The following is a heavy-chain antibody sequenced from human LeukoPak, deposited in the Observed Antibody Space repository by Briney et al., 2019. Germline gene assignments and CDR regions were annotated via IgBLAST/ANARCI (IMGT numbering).Heavy chain of an antibody. CDR3: TTFQTRDGYCSSTSCPYD. V-gene: IGHV3-15*01. D-gene: IGHD2-2*03. J-gene: IGHJ4*02. CDR2: IKSKTDGGTT. CDR1: GFTFSNAW. Sequence: GGSLRLSCAASGFTFSNAWMSWVRQAPGKGLEWVGRIKSKTDGGTTDYAAPVKGRFTISRDDSKNTLYLQMNSLKTEDTAVYYCTTFQTRDGYCSSTSCPYDWGQGTLVTVSS.